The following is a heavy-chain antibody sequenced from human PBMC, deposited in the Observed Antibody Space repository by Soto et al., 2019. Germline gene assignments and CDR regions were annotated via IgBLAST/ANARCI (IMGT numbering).Heavy chain of an antibody. J-gene: IGHJ4*02. CDR3: APRGATDVY. CDR1: GFTFSSYE. CDR2: ISSSGSTI. D-gene: IGHD1-26*01. V-gene: IGHV3-48*03. Sequence: PGGSLRLSXAASGFTFSSYEMNWVRQAPGKGLEWVSYISSSGSTIYYADSVKGRFTISRDNAKNSLYLQMNSLRAEDTAVYYCAPRGATDVYWGQGTLVTVSS.